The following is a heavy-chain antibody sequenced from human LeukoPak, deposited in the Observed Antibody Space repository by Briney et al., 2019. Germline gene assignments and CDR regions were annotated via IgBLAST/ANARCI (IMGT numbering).Heavy chain of an antibody. J-gene: IGHJ4*02. CDR3: ARGLELRGFDY. CDR2: ISSSSSYI. CDR1: VFTFSSYS. Sequence: GGSLRLSCAASVFTFSSYSMQWVRQAPGKGLEWVSSISSSSSYIYYADSVKGRFTISRDNAKNSLYLQMNSLRAEDTAVYYCARGLELRGFDYWGQGTLVTVSS. D-gene: IGHD1-7*01. V-gene: IGHV3-21*01.